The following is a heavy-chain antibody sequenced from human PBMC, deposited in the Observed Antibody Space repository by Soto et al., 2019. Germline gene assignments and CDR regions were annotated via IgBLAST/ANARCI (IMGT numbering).Heavy chain of an antibody. CDR2: ISTYTGNT. V-gene: IGHV1-18*01. CDR3: VRDVSVSSGSFGGY. D-gene: IGHD3-10*01. Sequence: QVQLVQSGPELKKPGAAVRVSCKASGYTFDSYGLSWVRQAPGQGLEWLGWISTYTGNTDYPQRFQGRVTMDTDTSTSTAYLDLTSLSSDDTAVYYCVRDVSVSSGSFGGYWGQGTLVTVSS. CDR1: GYTFDSYG. J-gene: IGHJ4*02.